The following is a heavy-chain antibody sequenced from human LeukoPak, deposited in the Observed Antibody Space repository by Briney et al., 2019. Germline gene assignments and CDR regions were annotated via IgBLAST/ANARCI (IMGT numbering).Heavy chain of an antibody. V-gene: IGHV1-58*02. D-gene: IGHD2-15*01. CDR1: GFTFSSSA. J-gene: IGHJ5*02. CDR3: AADRRAYCTGGTCYLNWFDP. CDR2: IVLGSGHT. Sequence: SVKVSCKASGFTFSSSAMQWVRQARGQRLEWIGWIVLGSGHTNFAQKFQERVTITRDMSTSTAYMELSSLRSDDTAVYYCAADRRAYCTGGTCYLNWFDPWGQGTLVTVSS.